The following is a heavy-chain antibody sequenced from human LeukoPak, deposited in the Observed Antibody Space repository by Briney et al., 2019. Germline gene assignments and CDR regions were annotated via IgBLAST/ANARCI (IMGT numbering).Heavy chain of an antibody. Sequence: SETLSPTCAVYGGSFSGYYWSWIRQPPGKGLEWIGEINHSGNTNYNPSLKSRVTVSVDTSRNQFSLKLNSVTAADTAVYYCARSKYRDIYSRPRFDYWGQGTLVTVSS. CDR2: INHSGNT. J-gene: IGHJ4*02. D-gene: IGHD5-12*01. CDR3: ARSKYRDIYSRPRFDY. CDR1: GGSFSGYY. V-gene: IGHV4-34*01.